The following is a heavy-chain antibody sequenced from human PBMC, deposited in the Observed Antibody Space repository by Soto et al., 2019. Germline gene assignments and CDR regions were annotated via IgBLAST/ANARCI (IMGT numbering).Heavy chain of an antibody. J-gene: IGHJ4*02. D-gene: IGHD2-2*01. CDR3: AVVVVPAGMHDYCRDH. Sequence: QVQLVQSGAEVKKPGSSVKVSCKASGGTFSSYTISWVRQAPGQGLEWMGRIIPILGIANYAQKFQGGVTITADKSTSTACMERSSLGAEDTGVYYCAVVVVPAGMHDYCRDHWGQGTLVNVSS. CDR2: IIPILGIA. CDR1: GGTFSSYT. V-gene: IGHV1-69*02.